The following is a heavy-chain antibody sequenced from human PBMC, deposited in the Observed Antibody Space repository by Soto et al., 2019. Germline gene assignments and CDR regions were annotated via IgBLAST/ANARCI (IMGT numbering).Heavy chain of an antibody. CDR2: IXGXXXSX. CDR1: GGTFSSYA. D-gene: IGHD3-22*01. CDR3: AKDPIVVVPPRLFDY. V-gene: IGHV3-23*01. J-gene: IGHJ4*02. Sequence: SCKASGGTFSSYAMSLVRQAPGKGLEWVSXIXGXXXSXYXAXSXXXXFTISRDNSKNTLYLQMNRLRAEDTALYYCAKDPIVVVPPRLFDYWGQGTLVTVSS.